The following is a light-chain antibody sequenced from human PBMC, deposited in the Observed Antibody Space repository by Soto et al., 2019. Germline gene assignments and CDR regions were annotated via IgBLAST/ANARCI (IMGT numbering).Light chain of an antibody. Sequence: QSVLTQPPSASGTPGQRVTISCSGSSSNIGSNTVNWYQQLPGTAPKLLIYSNNQRPSGVPDRSSGSKSGASASLAISGLQSEDEADYYCAAWDDSLNGQVFGTGTKVTV. CDR3: AAWDDSLNGQV. CDR1: SSNIGSNT. V-gene: IGLV1-44*01. CDR2: SNN. J-gene: IGLJ1*01.